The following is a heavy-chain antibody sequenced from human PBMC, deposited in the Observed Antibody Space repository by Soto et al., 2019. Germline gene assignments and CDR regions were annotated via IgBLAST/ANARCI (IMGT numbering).Heavy chain of an antibody. CDR1: GGSISSYY. V-gene: IGHV4-59*08. Sequence: SETLSLTCTVSGGSISSYYWSWIRQPPGKGLEWIGYIYYSGSTNYNPSLKRRVTISVDTSKNQFSLKLSSVTAADTAVYYCARLAEVTAAWNWFDPWGQGTLVTVSS. CDR2: IYYSGST. D-gene: IGHD2-2*01. J-gene: IGHJ5*02. CDR3: ARLAEVTAAWNWFDP.